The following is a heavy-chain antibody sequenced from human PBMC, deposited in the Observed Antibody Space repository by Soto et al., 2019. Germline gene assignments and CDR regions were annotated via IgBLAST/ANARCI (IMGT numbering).Heavy chain of an antibody. Sequence: PGGSLRLSCAASGFTFSDYYMTWIRQAPGKGLEWLSYISSSGGTIYYADSMKGRFTVSRDNAKNSVYLDMNSLSAEDTAVYYCARESEDLTSNFDYWGQGTLVTVSS. J-gene: IGHJ4*02. CDR2: ISSSGGTI. V-gene: IGHV3-11*04. CDR3: ARESEDLTSNFDY. CDR1: GFTFSDYY.